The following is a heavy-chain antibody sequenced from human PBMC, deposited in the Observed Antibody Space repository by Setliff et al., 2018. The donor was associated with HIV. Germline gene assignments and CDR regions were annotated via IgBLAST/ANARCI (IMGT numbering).Heavy chain of an antibody. CDR2: VYHSGST. Sequence: SETLSLTCTVSGASSIYHWGWIRQPPGKGLEWIGSVYHSGSTYYNPSLKSRVTISIDTSKNQFSLKLNSVTAADTAVYYCAKDRSGSYRTFDYWGPGILVTVSS. V-gene: IGHV4-39*07. CDR3: AKDRSGSYRTFDY. CDR1: GASSIYH. D-gene: IGHD1-26*01. J-gene: IGHJ4*02.